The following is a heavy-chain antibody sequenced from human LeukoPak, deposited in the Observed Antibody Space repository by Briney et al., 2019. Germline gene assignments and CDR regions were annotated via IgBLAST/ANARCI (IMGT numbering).Heavy chain of an antibody. V-gene: IGHV3-30*01. D-gene: IGHD1-26*01. CDR2: ISFDGTLQ. CDR3: ARDLLRGAPDYFDY. J-gene: IGHJ4*02. Sequence: GGSLRLSCAASGFTLSDYPMHWVRQAPGKGLEWVAVISFDGTLQYYADSVRGRFIISRDTSKNTLYLQMYNLGVEDTALYYCARDLLRGAPDYFDYWGQGTLVTVSS. CDR1: GFTLSDYP.